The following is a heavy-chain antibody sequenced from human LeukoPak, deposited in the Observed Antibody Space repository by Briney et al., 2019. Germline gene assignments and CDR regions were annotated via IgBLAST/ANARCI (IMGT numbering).Heavy chain of an antibody. CDR2: IIPILGIA. Sequence: SVKVSCKASGYTFTGYYMHWVRQAPGQGLEWMGRIIPILGIANYAQKFQGRVTITADKSTSTAYMELSSLRSEDTAVYYCARDRVVGASNWFDPWGQGTLVTVSS. V-gene: IGHV1-69*04. D-gene: IGHD1-26*01. CDR1: GYTFTGYY. J-gene: IGHJ5*02. CDR3: ARDRVVGASNWFDP.